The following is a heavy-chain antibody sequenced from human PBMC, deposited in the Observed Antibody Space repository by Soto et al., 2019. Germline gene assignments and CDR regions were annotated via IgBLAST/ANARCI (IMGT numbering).Heavy chain of an antibody. D-gene: IGHD6-19*01. CDR2: IYYSGTT. CDR1: GVSISRYY. V-gene: IGHV4-59*08. Sequence: PSETLSLTCTVSGVSISRYYWSWGRQPPGKGLEWIGYIYYSGTTNFNPSLMSRVTMSVDTSKNSFSLRLTSVTAADTAVYFCAIQERTGVWYPFDYWGQGAQVTVSS. CDR3: AIQERTGVWYPFDY. J-gene: IGHJ4*02.